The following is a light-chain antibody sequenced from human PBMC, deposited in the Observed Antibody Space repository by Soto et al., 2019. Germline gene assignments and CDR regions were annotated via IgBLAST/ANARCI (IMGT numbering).Light chain of an antibody. CDR1: QSVRSN. V-gene: IGKV3-15*01. CDR3: QQYNNWPLT. J-gene: IGKJ4*01. Sequence: EVVMTQSPATLSVSPGAGATLSCRASQSVRSNLAWYQQKPGQAPRLLIYDASTRDTDIPVRFRGGGSGTEFTLTISSLQSEDFAVYYCQQYNNWPLTFGGGTKVEIK. CDR2: DAS.